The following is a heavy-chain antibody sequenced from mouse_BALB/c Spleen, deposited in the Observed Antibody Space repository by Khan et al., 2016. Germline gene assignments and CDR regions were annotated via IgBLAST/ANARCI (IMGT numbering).Heavy chain of an antibody. CDR2: ISYSGST. CDR3: ARWGYGSLYFDY. J-gene: IGHJ2*01. Sequence: EVKLEVSGPGLVKPSQSLSLTCTVTGYSITSDYAWNWIRQFPGNKLAWMGYISYSGSTSYNPSLKSRISITRDTSKNQFFLQLNSVTTEDTATYYCARWGYGSLYFDYWGQGTTLTVSS. CDR1: GYSITSDYA. V-gene: IGHV3-2*02. D-gene: IGHD1-2*01.